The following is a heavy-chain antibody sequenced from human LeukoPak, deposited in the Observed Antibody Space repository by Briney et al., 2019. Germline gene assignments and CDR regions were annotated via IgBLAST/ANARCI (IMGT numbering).Heavy chain of an antibody. CDR1: GFTFSNYA. D-gene: IGHD3-22*01. Sequence: GGSLRLSCAASGFTFSNYALNWVRQAPGKGLEWVSYISSSTSTMYYADSVKGRFTISRDNAKNSLFLQMNSLRDEDMAVYYCARTDSSGYFFDYWGQGTLVTVSS. J-gene: IGHJ4*02. CDR2: ISSSTSTM. CDR3: ARTDSSGYFFDY. V-gene: IGHV3-48*02.